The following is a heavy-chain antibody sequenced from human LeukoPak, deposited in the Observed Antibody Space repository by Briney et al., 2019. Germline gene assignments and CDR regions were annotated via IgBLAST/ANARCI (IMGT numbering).Heavy chain of an antibody. CDR3: ARETEPEYYFDY. CDR1: GGTFSSYA. CDR2: IIPIFDTA. Sequence: SVKVSCKASGGTFSSYAISWVRQAPGQGLEWMGGIIPIFDTANYAQKFQGRVTITTDESTSTVYMELSSLRSEDTAVHYCARETEPEYYFDYWGQGTLVTVSS. D-gene: IGHD1-14*01. J-gene: IGHJ4*02. V-gene: IGHV1-69*05.